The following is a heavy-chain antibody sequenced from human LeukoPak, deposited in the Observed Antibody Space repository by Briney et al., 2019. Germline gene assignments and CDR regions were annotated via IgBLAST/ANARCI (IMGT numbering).Heavy chain of an antibody. CDR2: IGTAGDT. D-gene: IGHD3-22*01. J-gene: IGHJ4*02. CDR1: GFTFSSYD. V-gene: IGHV3-13*01. Sequence: GGSLRLSCAASGFTFSSYDMHWVRQTTGKGLEGVSAIGTAGDTYYPGSVKGRFTISRENAKNSLYLQMNSLRAGDTAVYYCARGDSSGYQRNTKFDYWGQGTLVTVSS. CDR3: ARGDSSGYQRNTKFDY.